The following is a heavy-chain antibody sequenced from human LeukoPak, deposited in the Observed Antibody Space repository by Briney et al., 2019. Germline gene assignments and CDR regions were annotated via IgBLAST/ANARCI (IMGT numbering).Heavy chain of an antibody. Sequence: ASVKVSCKASGYTFTSYDINWVRQATGQGLEWMGWMNPNSGNTGYAQKFQGRVTMTRNTSISTAYMELSSLRSEDTAVYYCARGQPAAGSDAFDIWGQGTMVTVSS. CDR2: MNPNSGNT. CDR1: GYTFTSYD. J-gene: IGHJ3*02. CDR3: ARGQPAAGSDAFDI. D-gene: IGHD6-13*01. V-gene: IGHV1-8*01.